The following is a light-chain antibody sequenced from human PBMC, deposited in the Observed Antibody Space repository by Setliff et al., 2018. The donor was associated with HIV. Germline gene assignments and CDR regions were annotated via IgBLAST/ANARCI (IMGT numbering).Light chain of an antibody. Sequence: QSVLTQPASVSGSPGQSITISRTGTSSDVGGYNYVSWYQHHPGKAPKLMIYDVSNRPSGVSNRFSGSKSGNTASLTISGLQAEDEADYYCSSYTSSNTFYVFGTGTKVTVL. CDR3: SSYTSSNTFYV. V-gene: IGLV2-14*01. CDR2: DVS. CDR1: SSDVGGYNY. J-gene: IGLJ1*01.